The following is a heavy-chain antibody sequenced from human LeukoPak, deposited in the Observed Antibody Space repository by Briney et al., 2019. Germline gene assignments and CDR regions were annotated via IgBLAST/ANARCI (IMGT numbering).Heavy chain of an antibody. Sequence: ASVKVSCKASGCTFTKYYIHWARQAPGQGLEWMGIINPNSGSTNYAQKFQGRVTMTRDTSTSTVYMELISLRSADTAVYYCARDDSPDYGDYVLGYWGQGTLVTVSS. CDR1: GCTFTKYY. CDR2: INPNSGST. CDR3: ARDDSPDYGDYVLGY. J-gene: IGHJ4*02. D-gene: IGHD4-17*01. V-gene: IGHV1-46*01.